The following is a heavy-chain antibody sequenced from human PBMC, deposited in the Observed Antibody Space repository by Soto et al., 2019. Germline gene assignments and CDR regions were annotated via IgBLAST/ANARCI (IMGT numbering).Heavy chain of an antibody. CDR2: IIPIFGTA. V-gene: IGHV1-69*06. CDR1: GGTFSSYA. D-gene: IGHD6-6*01. J-gene: IGHJ5*02. CDR3: AIASSIAARRGNWFDP. Sequence: SVKVSCKASGGTFSSYAISWVRQAPGQGLEWMGGIIPIFGTANYAQKFQGRVTITADKSTSTAYMELSSLRSEDTAVYYCAIASSIAARRGNWFDPWGQGTLVTVSS.